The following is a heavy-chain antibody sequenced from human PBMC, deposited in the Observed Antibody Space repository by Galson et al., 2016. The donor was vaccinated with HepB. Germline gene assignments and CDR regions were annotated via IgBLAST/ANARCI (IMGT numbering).Heavy chain of an antibody. D-gene: IGHD2-15*01. CDR3: ARVRDCTGRTCYPTLDS. CDR1: GYIFNDFH. Sequence: SVKVSCKASGYIFNDFHITWVRQAPGQGLEWMGWYSSSRGSANYAQKLPGRVTMTTATSTSTAYMVLRSLRSDDTAVYYCARVRDCTGRTCYPTLDSWGQGTLVTVSS. J-gene: IGHJ4*02. V-gene: IGHV1-18*01. CDR2: YSSSRGSA.